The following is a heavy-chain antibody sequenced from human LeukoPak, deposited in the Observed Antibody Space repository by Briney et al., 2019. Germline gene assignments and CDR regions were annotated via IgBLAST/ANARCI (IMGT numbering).Heavy chain of an antibody. CDR2: IDTSGST. CDR3: ARHARFEYSTSRDYYFYFMDV. Sequence: SETLSLTCTVSGASISSYYWSWIRQPPEKGLEWIGYIDTSGSTNYNPSLQSRVTISVDTSNNQFSLNLSSVTASDTAVYYCARHARFEYSTSRDYYFYFMDVWDKGTTVTVSS. CDR1: GASISSYY. J-gene: IGHJ6*03. D-gene: IGHD6-6*01. V-gene: IGHV4-4*09.